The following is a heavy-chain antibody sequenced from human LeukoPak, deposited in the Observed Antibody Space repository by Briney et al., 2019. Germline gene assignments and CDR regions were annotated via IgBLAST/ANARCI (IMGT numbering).Heavy chain of an antibody. CDR2: IWDDGGNK. D-gene: IGHD2-15*01. CDR3: TRAGQGSVLAY. J-gene: IGHJ4*02. V-gene: IGHV3-33*01. CDR1: GVSFRSYG. Sequence: GGALRLSCAEPGVSFRSYGFYWGRQAPRKGLGRVSVIWDDGGNKYYADSVKGRCTFSTDNSKNTLYLEMYRLRAEDTAVYYCTRAGQGSVLAYWGQGTLVTVS.